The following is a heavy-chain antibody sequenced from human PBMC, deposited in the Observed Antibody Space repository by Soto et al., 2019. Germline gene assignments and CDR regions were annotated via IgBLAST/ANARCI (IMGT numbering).Heavy chain of an antibody. Sequence: EVQLVHSGAEVQKPGESLKISCKASGSNFTTYWIGWVRQMPGKGLEVMGVIYPADSDTRYRPPFQGQVTFSADKSPSTAYLQSNSLKASDTAKYYCARRRAWNDAFDFWGQGPWVTVSS. D-gene: IGHD1-1*01. CDR1: GSNFTTYW. CDR2: IYPADSDT. V-gene: IGHV5-51*03. CDR3: ARRRAWNDAFDF. J-gene: IGHJ4*02.